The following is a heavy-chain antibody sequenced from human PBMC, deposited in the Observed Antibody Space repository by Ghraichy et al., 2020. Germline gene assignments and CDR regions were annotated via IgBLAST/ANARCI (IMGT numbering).Heavy chain of an antibody. J-gene: IGHJ4*02. D-gene: IGHD3-22*01. V-gene: IGHV4-30-4*01. CDR1: GGSISSGDYY. CDR2: IYYSGST. Sequence: TLSLTCTVSGGSISSGDYYWSWIRQPPGKGLEWIGYIYYSGSTYYNPSLKSRVTISVDTSKNQFSLKLSSVTAADTAVYYCAREGYDSSGYYRYYFDYWGQGLLVTVSS. CDR3: AREGYDSSGYYRYYFDY.